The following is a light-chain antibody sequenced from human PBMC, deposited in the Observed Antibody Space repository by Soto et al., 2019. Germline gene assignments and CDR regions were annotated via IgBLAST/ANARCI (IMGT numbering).Light chain of an antibody. Sequence: EIVLTQSPGTLSLSPGERATLSCRASQSVSSSYLAWYQQKPGQAPRLLIYGASSRATGIPDRFSGSGSGXXFTLXXXXXXXXXFAVYYCQQXXXXXXWTFG. CDR3: QQXXXXXXWT. V-gene: IGKV3-20*01. CDR2: GAS. J-gene: IGKJ1*01. CDR1: QSVSSSY.